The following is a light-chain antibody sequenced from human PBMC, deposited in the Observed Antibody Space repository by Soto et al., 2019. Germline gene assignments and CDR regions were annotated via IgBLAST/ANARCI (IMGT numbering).Light chain of an antibody. CDR2: RAS. V-gene: IGKV1-5*03. CDR1: QSINTW. Sequence: DIQMTQSPSTLSASVGDRVTITCRASQSINTWLAWYQQKPGKAPKLLIYRASTLESGVPSRFSGSGSGTEFTLTISRLQPDDFSTYYCPHYNTYSGTFGPGTKVDI. J-gene: IGKJ3*01. CDR3: PHYNTYSGT.